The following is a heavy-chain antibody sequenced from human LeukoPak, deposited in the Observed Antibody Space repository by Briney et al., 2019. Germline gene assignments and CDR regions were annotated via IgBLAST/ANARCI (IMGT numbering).Heavy chain of an antibody. V-gene: IGHV3-11*04. CDR2: ISNSGSII. CDR1: GFTFSDHY. Sequence: GGSLRLSCAASGFTFSDHYMNWIRQSPGKGLEWVSYISNSGSIIYYADSVKGRFTISRDNAKNSLYLQMNSLRAEDTAVYYCARAAKFEFYFDYWGQGTLVTVSS. J-gene: IGHJ4*02. D-gene: IGHD3-10*01. CDR3: ARAAKFEFYFDY.